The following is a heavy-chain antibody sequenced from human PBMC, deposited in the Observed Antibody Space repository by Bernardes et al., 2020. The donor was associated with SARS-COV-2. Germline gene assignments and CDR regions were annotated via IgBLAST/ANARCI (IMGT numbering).Heavy chain of an antibody. V-gene: IGHV3-74*01. CDR1: GFTFSSHW. Sequence: GGSLRLSCAASGFTFSSHWMHWVRKAQGKGLVWLSRISEDGTYTDYAGSVRGRFTISRDNAKNTVYLQMNSLRVDDTAVYYCARETFGDGALFDYWGQGNLVTVSS. J-gene: IGHJ4*02. CDR2: ISEDGTYT. D-gene: IGHD3-10*01. CDR3: ARETFGDGALFDY.